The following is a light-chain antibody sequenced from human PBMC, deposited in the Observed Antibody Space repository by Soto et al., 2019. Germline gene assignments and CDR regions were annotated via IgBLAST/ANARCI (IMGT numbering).Light chain of an antibody. Sequence: EIVLTQSPGTLSLSPGERGTLSCRASQSVSSSYLAWYQQKPGQAPRLLIYGASIRATGIPDRFSGSGSGTDFTLTISRLEPEDCAVYYCQQYHNSLWTFGQGTKVEIK. J-gene: IGKJ1*01. CDR3: QQYHNSLWT. V-gene: IGKV3-20*01. CDR2: GAS. CDR1: QSVSSSY.